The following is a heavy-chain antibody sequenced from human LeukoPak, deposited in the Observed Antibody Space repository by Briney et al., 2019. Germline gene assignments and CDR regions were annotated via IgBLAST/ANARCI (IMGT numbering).Heavy chain of an antibody. V-gene: IGHV4-61*01. CDR1: GGSVSSGSYY. J-gene: IGHJ5*02. CDR2: IYYSGST. CDR3: ARSRAFNSGAFDP. D-gene: IGHD1-26*01. Sequence: SETLSLTCTVSGGSVSSGSYYWSWIRQPPGKGLEWIGYIYYSGSTNYNPSLKSRVTISVDTSKNQFSLRLNSVTAADTAVYYCARSRAFNSGAFDPWGQGSLVTVSS.